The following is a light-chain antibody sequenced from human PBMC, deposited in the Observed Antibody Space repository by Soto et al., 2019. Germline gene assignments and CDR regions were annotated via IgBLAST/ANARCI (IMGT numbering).Light chain of an antibody. CDR1: QNINTY. CDR2: DAA. Sequence: DIQMTQSPYSLSAAVGDRVTIACRASQNINTYLKWYQQKPGKAPKLLMFDAASLQSGVPSRFSGSGSRTDFTLTITSLQPEDFATYYCQQTSSAPFTFGPGTKVDIK. J-gene: IGKJ3*01. V-gene: IGKV1-39*01. CDR3: QQTSSAPFT.